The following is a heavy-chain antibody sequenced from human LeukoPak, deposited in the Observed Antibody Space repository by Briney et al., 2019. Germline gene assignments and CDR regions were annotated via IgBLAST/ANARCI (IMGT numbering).Heavy chain of an antibody. CDR2: IKQDGSEK. Sequence: GGSLRLSCAASGFTFSSYLMSGVRQPPGKGLEWVANIKQDGSEKYYVDSVKGRFTISRDNAKISLYLQMNSLRAEDTAVYYCARVWGNKLLGAFDIWGQGTMVTVSS. D-gene: IGHD3-16*01. J-gene: IGHJ3*02. CDR1: GFTFSSYL. CDR3: ARVWGNKLLGAFDI. V-gene: IGHV3-7*03.